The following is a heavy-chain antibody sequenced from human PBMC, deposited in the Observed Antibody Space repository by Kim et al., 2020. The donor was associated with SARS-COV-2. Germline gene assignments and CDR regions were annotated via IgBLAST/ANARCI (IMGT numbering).Heavy chain of an antibody. Sequence: SVKVSCKASGGTFSSYAISWVRQAPGQGLEWMGGIIPIFGTANYAQKFQGRVTITADESTSTAYMELSSLRSEDTAVYYCARDSSGYYSPYYFDYWGQGTLVTVSS. CDR1: GGTFSSYA. CDR3: ARDSSGYYSPYYFDY. D-gene: IGHD3-22*01. V-gene: IGHV1-69*01. CDR2: IIPIFGTA. J-gene: IGHJ4*02.